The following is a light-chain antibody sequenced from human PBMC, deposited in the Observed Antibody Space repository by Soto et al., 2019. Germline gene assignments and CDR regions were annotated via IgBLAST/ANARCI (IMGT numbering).Light chain of an antibody. CDR3: QKYGSSPGVT. Sequence: EIVLTQSPGTLSLSPGERATLSCRASQSVSNNYLAWYQQKPGQAPRLLIYGASNRATGIPDRFSGSGSGTDFTLTISRLEPEDFAVYYCQKYGSSPGVTFGQGTRLEIK. CDR2: GAS. CDR1: QSVSNNY. V-gene: IGKV3-20*01. J-gene: IGKJ5*01.